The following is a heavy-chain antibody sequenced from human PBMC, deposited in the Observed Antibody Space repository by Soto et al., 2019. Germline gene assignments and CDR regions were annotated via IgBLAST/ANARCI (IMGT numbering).Heavy chain of an antibody. V-gene: IGHV4-59*11. Sequence: SSETLSLTCTVSNGSISSHYWSWIRQPPGKGLEWIGYIYSSGSTIYSPSLKSRVTISVDTSKNQFSLKLSSVTAADTAVYYCARLRTTFDIWGQGTLVTVS. CDR3: ARLRTTFDI. D-gene: IGHD3-10*01. CDR2: IYSSGST. CDR1: NGSISSHY. J-gene: IGHJ3*02.